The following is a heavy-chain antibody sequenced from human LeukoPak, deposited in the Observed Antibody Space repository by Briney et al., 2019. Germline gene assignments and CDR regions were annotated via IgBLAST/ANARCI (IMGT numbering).Heavy chain of an antibody. CDR2: INSDGSST. CDR3: ARLGLTGSFDY. Sequence: GGSLRLSCAASGFTFSSYWMHWVRQAPGKGLVWVSRINSDGSSTSYADSVKGRFTISRDNAKNTLYLQMNSLRAEDTAVYYCARLGLTGSFDYWGQGTLVTVSS. CDR1: GFTFSSYW. D-gene: IGHD1-20*01. J-gene: IGHJ4*02. V-gene: IGHV3-74*01.